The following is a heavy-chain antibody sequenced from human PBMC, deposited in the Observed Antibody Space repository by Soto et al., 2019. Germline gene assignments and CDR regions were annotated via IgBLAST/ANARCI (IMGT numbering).Heavy chain of an antibody. CDR1: GFSFTTSGVG. J-gene: IGHJ4*02. CDR3: TRTQVTTVFGVPGPGYYFDF. Sequence: SGPTLVNPTQTLTLTCTFSGFSFTTSGVGVVWIRQPPGKALEWLAIIYWNNDKRYSPSLKSRLTITKDTAESQVLLTMTNMDPVDTATYYCTRTQVTTVFGVPGPGYYFDFWGQGTLVTVSS. V-gene: IGHV2-5*01. CDR2: IYWNNDK. D-gene: IGHD3-3*01.